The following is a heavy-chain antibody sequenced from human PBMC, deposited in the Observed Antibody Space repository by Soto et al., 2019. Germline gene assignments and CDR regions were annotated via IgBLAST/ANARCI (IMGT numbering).Heavy chain of an antibody. V-gene: IGHV2-5*02. CDR2: SYWDDDK. D-gene: IGHD6-19*01. J-gene: IGHJ5*02. CDR3: AHLIAVAGTSWFDP. Sequence: QITLKESGPTLVKPTQTLTLTCTFSGFSLSTSGVGVGWIRQPPGKALEWLALSYWDDDKRYSTSLKSRLTTTKDTSKNQVVLTMTNMDPVDTATYYCAHLIAVAGTSWFDPWGQGTLVTVSS. CDR1: GFSLSTSGVG.